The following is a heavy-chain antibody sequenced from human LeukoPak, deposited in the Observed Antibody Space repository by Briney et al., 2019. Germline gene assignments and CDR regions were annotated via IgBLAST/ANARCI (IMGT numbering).Heavy chain of an antibody. J-gene: IGHJ4*02. CDR3: ARPTGEYSSGWYQIEY. CDR2: ISSSRSSYI. CDR1: GFTFSNYN. Sequence: GGSLRLSCAASGFTFSNYNMNWVRQAPGRGLEWVSTISSSRSSYIYYADSVKGRFTISRDNAKNSLYLQMNSLRAEDTAVYYCARPTGEYSSGWYQIEYWGQGTLVTVSS. D-gene: IGHD6-19*01. V-gene: IGHV3-21*01.